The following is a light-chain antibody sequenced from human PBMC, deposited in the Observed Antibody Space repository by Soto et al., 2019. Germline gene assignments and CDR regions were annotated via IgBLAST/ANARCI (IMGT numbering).Light chain of an antibody. Sequence: ETVLTQSPGTLSLSPGERATLSCRASQSVSRNYIVWYQQKPGQAPRLLIYGASSRATGIPDRFSGSGAGTDFTLTISRLEAEDFAVYYCQQYGNPPPYTFGQGTKLEIK. CDR2: GAS. J-gene: IGKJ2*01. CDR3: QQYGNPPPYT. V-gene: IGKV3-20*01. CDR1: QSVSRNY.